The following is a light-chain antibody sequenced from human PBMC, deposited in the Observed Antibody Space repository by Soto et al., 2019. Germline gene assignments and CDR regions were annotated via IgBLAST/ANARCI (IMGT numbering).Light chain of an antibody. CDR2: DVF. V-gene: IGKV1-13*02. CDR1: QGISSA. CDR3: QQLETYPLT. J-gene: IGKJ5*01. Sequence: AIQVTQSPSSLSASVGDTVTITCRASQGISSAFAWYQQKPGKVPRLLIYDVFNLQSGVPSRFSGSGSGTEFTLTISRLQPEDFAPYYCQQLETYPLTFGHGTRLEVK.